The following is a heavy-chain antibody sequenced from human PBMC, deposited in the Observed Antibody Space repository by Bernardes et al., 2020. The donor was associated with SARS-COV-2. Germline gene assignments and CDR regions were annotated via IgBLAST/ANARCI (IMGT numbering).Heavy chain of an antibody. CDR3: ARDFSGGLRREDPFDY. Sequence: GGTLRLSCAGSGFTFNNFGMNWVRQAPGKGLEWVSSISPTGDRKKYADSVWGRLSISRDNAKNSLYLQMSSLRAEDTAVYFCARDFSGGLRREDPFDYWGQGTLVTVSS. J-gene: IGHJ4*02. V-gene: IGHV3-21*01. CDR1: GFTFNNFG. CDR2: ISPTGDRK. D-gene: IGHD4-17*01.